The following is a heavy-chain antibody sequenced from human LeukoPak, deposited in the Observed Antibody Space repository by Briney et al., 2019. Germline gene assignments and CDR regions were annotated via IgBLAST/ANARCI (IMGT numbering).Heavy chain of an antibody. Sequence: DGSITNYADSVKGRFSISRDNAKNTLYLQMNSLRAEDTAVYYCARDWSSGYYTYFQHWGQGTLVTVSS. D-gene: IGHD6-19*01. V-gene: IGHV3-74*01. CDR3: ARDWSSGYYTYFQH. CDR2: DGSIT. J-gene: IGHJ1*01.